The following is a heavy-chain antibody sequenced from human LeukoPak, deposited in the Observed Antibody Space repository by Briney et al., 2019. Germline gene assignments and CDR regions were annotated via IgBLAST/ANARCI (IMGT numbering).Heavy chain of an antibody. V-gene: IGHV4-38-2*02. J-gene: IGHJ4*02. CDR2: IYHSGST. CDR3: ARGGYCGGDCFFYY. CDR1: GYSISSGYY. D-gene: IGHD2-21*02. Sequence: SETLSLTCTVSGYSISSGYYWGWIRQPPGKGPEWIGSIYHSGSTYYNPSLKSRVTISVDTSKNQFSLKLTSVTAADTAVYYCARGGYCGGDCFFYYWGQGTLVTVSS.